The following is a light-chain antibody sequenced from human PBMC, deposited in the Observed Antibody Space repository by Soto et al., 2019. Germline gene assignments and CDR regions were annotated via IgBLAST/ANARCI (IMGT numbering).Light chain of an antibody. V-gene: IGLV2-14*01. CDR3: SSYTSSSTLVV. CDR1: SSDVGGYNY. Sequence: QAVVTQPASVSGSPGQSITISCTGTSSDVGGYNYVSWYQQHPGKAPKLMIYDVSNRPSGVSNRFSGSKSGNTASLPISGLQAEDEADYYCSSYTSSSTLVVFGGGTQLTVL. J-gene: IGLJ2*01. CDR2: DVS.